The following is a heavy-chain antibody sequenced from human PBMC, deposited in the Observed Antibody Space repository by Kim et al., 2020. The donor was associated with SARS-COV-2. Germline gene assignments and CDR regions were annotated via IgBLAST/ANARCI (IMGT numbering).Heavy chain of an antibody. CDR1: RFTFTAYY. J-gene: IGHJ3*02. CDR2: IDPKNGGT. Sequence: ASVKVSCKASRFTFTAYYIHWVRQAPGQGLEWMGYIDPKNGGTKYSQKFRGRATMTRDTSISTAYMELSSLKSDDTAVYYCATEGHTDAFDIWGQGTMVT. V-gene: IGHV1-2*02. CDR3: ATEGHTDAFDI.